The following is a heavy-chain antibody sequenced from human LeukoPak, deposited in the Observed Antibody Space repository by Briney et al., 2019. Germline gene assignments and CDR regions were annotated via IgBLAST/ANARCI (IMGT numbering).Heavy chain of an antibody. J-gene: IGHJ6*03. V-gene: IGHV3-21*01. CDR2: ISSSSSYI. Sequence: GGSLRLSCAASGFTFGSYSMNWVRQAPGKGLEWVSSISSSSSYIYYADSVKGRFTISRDNAKNSLYLQMNSLRAEDTAVYYCARMGNYGDYPPYYYYMDVWGKGTTVTISS. CDR1: GFTFGSYS. D-gene: IGHD4-17*01. CDR3: ARMGNYGDYPPYYYYMDV.